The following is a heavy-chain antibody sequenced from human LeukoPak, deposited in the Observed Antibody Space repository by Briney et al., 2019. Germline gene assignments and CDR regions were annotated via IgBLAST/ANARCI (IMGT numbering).Heavy chain of an antibody. CDR3: ARDRYYYGSGKTNWFDP. D-gene: IGHD3-10*01. J-gene: IGHJ5*02. CDR1: GYTFTGYY. V-gene: IGHV1-2*06. Sequence: ASVKVSCKASGYTFTGYYMHWVRQAPGQGLEWMGRINPNSGGTNYARKFQGRVTMTRDTSISTAYMELSRLRSDDTAVYYCARDRYYYGSGKTNWFDPWGQGTLVTVSS. CDR2: INPNSGGT.